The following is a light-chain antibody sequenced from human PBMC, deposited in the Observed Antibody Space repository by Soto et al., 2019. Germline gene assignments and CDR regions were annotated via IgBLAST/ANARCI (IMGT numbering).Light chain of an antibody. V-gene: IGKV3-15*01. Sequence: EIVLTQSPATLSVSPGERATLSCRASQSVSTNLAWYQQKPGQAPRLLIYGALSRATGIPARFSASGYGTEFTLTIGSLQSEAFAVYYCQQYETWPPRFTFGPGTKVDLK. CDR2: GAL. CDR1: QSVSTN. J-gene: IGKJ3*01. CDR3: QQYETWPPRFT.